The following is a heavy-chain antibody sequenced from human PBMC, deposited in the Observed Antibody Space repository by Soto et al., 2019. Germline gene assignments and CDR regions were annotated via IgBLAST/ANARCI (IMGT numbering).Heavy chain of an antibody. CDR2: INPNSGGT. J-gene: IGHJ3*02. V-gene: IGHV1-2*04. CDR1: GNTFTGYY. D-gene: IGHD2-15*01. Sequence: ASVKVSCKASGNTFTGYYMHWVRQAPGQGPEWMGWINPNSGGTNYAQKFQGWVTMTRDTSISTAYMELSRLRSDDTAVYYCARGYVVVVADTVFGAFDIWGQGTMVTVSS. CDR3: ARGYVVVVADTVFGAFDI.